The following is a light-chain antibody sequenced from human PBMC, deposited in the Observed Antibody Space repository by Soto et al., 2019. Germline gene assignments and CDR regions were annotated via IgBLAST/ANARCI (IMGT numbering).Light chain of an antibody. CDR3: QHSYNTLN. V-gene: IGKV1-39*01. Sequence: DIQMTQSPSSLSASVGDRVTITCRASHSISTFLNWYQHTPGKAPKLLLYSASTLQSGVPPRFSGSGSGTDFTLTISSLQPEDFATDYGQHSYNTLNCGGGTKVEIK. CDR2: SAS. J-gene: IGKJ4*01. CDR1: HSISTF.